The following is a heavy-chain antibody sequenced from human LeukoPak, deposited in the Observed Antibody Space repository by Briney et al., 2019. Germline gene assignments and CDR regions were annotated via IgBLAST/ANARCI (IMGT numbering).Heavy chain of an antibody. D-gene: IGHD5-12*01. Sequence: GGSRRLSCAASGFTFSNYWMTWVRQTPGKGLEWMAIIKQDGSEKYYVDSVKGRFTISRDNAKNSLYLQMNSLSAEDTAVYYCARGRLNYWGQGTLVTVSS. CDR1: GFTFSNYW. CDR2: IKQDGSEK. J-gene: IGHJ4*02. CDR3: ARGRLNY. V-gene: IGHV3-7*01.